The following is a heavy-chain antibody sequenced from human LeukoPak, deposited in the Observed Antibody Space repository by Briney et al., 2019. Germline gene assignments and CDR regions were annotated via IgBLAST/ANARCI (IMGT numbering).Heavy chain of an antibody. CDR1: GFTVSSNY. V-gene: IGHV3-66*01. CDR2: IYSGGST. Sequence: GGSLRLSCAASGFTVSSNYMSWVRQAPGKGLEWVSVIYSGGSTYYADSVKGRFTISKDNSKNTVYLQMISLRAEDTAVYYCARDRGLRDLDHWGQGNLVIVSS. CDR3: ARDRGLRDLDH. D-gene: IGHD3-10*01. J-gene: IGHJ4*02.